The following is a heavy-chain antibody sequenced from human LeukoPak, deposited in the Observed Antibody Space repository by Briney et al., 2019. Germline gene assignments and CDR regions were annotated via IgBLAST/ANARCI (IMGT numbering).Heavy chain of an antibody. CDR1: GGTFSSYA. CDR3: ASAVTVKYYYYYGMDV. D-gene: IGHD4-17*01. CDR2: IIPILGIA. V-gene: IGHV1-69*04. Sequence: AASVTVSCKASGGTFSSYAISWVRQAPGQGLEWMGRIIPILGIANYAQKFQGRVTITADKSTSTAYMELSSLRSEDTAVYYCASAVTVKYYYYYGMDVWGQGTTVTVSS. J-gene: IGHJ6*02.